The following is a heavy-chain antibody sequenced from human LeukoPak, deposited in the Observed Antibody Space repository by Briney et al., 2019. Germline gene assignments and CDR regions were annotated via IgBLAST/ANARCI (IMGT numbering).Heavy chain of an antibody. Sequence: GGSLRLSCAASGFTFTNFAMHWVRQAPGKGLEWVAVISYDGSNKYYADSVKGRFTISRDNSKNTLYLQMNSLRAEDTAVYYCAKDQLWFGEFPSYSFDYWGQGTLVTVSS. D-gene: IGHD3-10*01. CDR3: AKDQLWFGEFPSYSFDY. J-gene: IGHJ4*02. V-gene: IGHV3-30*04. CDR1: GFTFTNFA. CDR2: ISYDGSNK.